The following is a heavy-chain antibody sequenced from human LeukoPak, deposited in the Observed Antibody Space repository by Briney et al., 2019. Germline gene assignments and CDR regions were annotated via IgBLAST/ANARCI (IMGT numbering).Heavy chain of an antibody. Sequence: SETLSLTCTVSGGSISSGGYYWSWIRQHPGKGLEWIGYIYYSGSTYYNPSLKSRVTISVDTSKNQFSLKLSSVTAADTAVYYCARGDSSSLGYYGMDVWGQGTTVTVSS. CDR1: GGSISSGGYY. D-gene: IGHD6-13*01. J-gene: IGHJ6*02. CDR2: IYYSGST. V-gene: IGHV4-31*03. CDR3: ARGDSSSLGYYGMDV.